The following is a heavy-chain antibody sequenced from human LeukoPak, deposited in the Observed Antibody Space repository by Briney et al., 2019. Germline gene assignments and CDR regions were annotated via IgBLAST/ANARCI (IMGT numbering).Heavy chain of an antibody. J-gene: IGHJ4*02. CDR1: GYTFTTYF. CDR3: ATDDPRDFDWLPLDS. D-gene: IGHD3-9*01. CDR2: FDPENGDT. Sequence: ASVKVSCKASGYTFTTYFLHWVRQAPGKGLEWMGGFDPENGDTIYAQNFEGRVTMTEDTSIDTAYMELSSLRSEDTAVYYCATDDPRDFDWLPLDSWGQGTLVTVSS. V-gene: IGHV1-24*01.